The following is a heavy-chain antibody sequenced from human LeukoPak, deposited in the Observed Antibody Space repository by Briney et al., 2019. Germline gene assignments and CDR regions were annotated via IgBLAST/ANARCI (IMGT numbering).Heavy chain of an antibody. CDR2: IYYSGST. Sequence: SETLSLTCTVSGGSISSSSYYWGWIRQPPGKGLEWIGSIYYSGSTYYNPSLKSRVTISVDTSKNQFSLKLSSVTAADTAVYYCARGGVVVAAGGFRYWGQGTLVTVSS. CDR1: GGSISSSSYY. J-gene: IGHJ4*02. V-gene: IGHV4-39*01. CDR3: ARGGVVVAAGGFRY. D-gene: IGHD2-15*01.